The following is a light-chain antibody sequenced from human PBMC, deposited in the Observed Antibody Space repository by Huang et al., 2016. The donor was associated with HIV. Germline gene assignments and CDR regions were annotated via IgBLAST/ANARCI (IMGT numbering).Light chain of an antibody. Sequence: EIVLTQSPATLSLSPGERATLACRASQSVRSYLAWYQQKPGQAPRLRIYEASNRATGIPARFSGSGSGTDFTLTISNLQSEDFAVYYCQQRSAWPLTCGGGTKVEI. CDR1: QSVRSY. J-gene: IGKJ4*01. V-gene: IGKV3-11*01. CDR2: EAS. CDR3: QQRSAWPLT.